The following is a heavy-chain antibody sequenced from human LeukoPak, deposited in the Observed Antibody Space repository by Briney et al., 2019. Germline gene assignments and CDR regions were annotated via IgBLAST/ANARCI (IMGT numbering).Heavy chain of an antibody. Sequence: ASVKVSCKASGGTFSSYAISWVRQAPGQGLEWMGGIIPIFGTANYAQKFQGRVTITADKSTSTAYMELSSLRSEDTAVYYCARAPFYYGSGSYHPFDYWGQGTLVTVSS. CDR1: GGTFSSYA. CDR3: ARAPFYYGSGSYHPFDY. J-gene: IGHJ4*02. D-gene: IGHD3-10*01. CDR2: IIPIFGTA. V-gene: IGHV1-69*06.